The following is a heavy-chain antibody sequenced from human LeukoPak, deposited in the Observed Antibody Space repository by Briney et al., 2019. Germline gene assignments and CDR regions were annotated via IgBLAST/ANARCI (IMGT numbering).Heavy chain of an antibody. D-gene: IGHD6-13*01. V-gene: IGHV1-3*01. Sequence: GASVKVSCKASGYTFTSYAMHWVRQAPGQRLEWMGWINAGNGNTKYSQKFQGRVTITRDTSASTAYMELSSLRSEDTAVYYCARGLRLGIAAAGTGYWGQGTLVTVSS. CDR2: INAGNGNT. CDR1: GYTFTSYA. CDR3: ARGLRLGIAAAGTGY. J-gene: IGHJ4*02.